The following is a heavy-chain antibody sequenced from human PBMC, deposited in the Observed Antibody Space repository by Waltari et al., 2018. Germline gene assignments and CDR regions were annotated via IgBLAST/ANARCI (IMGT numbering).Heavy chain of an antibody. V-gene: IGHV3-33*01. CDR3: ARDRGGSYLDY. CDR2: IWYDGSNK. D-gene: IGHD1-26*01. J-gene: IGHJ4*02. CDR1: GFIFSSYG. Sequence: QVQLVESGGGVVQPGRSLRLSCAASGFIFSSYGMNWVRQAPGKGLEWVAVIWYDGSNKNYADSAKGRFTISRDNNKNTLYLQMNSMRAEDTAVYYWARDRGGSYLDYWGQGTLVTVSS.